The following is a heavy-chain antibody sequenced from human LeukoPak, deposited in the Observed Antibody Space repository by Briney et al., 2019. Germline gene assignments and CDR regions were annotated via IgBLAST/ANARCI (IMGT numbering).Heavy chain of an antibody. V-gene: IGHV3-21*01. CDR3: ARDAHYDFWSGYPGMDV. CDR2: ISSSISYI. J-gene: IGHJ6*02. CDR1: GFTFSSYS. Sequence: GGSLRLSCAASGFTFSSYSINWVRQAPGKGLEWVSSISSSISYIYYADSVKGRFTISRDNAKNSLYLQMNSLRAEDTAVYYCARDAHYDFWSGYPGMDVWGQGTTVTVSS. D-gene: IGHD3-3*01.